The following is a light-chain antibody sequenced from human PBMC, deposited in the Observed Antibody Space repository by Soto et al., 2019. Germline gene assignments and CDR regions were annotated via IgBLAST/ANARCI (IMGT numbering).Light chain of an antibody. V-gene: IGLV1-40*01. Sequence: QSVLTQPPSVSGAPGQRVTISCTGSSSNIGAGYDVHWYQQLPGTAPKLLIYGNSNRPSGVPDRFSGSKSGTSASPAITGLQAEDEADYYCQSYDSSLSGWGWVFGGGTKVTVL. CDR2: GNS. CDR1: SSNIGAGYD. J-gene: IGLJ3*02. CDR3: QSYDSSLSGWGWV.